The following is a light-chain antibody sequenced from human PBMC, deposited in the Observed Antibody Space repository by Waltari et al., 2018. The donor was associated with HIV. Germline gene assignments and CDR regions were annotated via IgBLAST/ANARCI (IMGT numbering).Light chain of an antibody. CDR2: NNN. CDR3: AAWDDSLNGVV. J-gene: IGLJ2*01. CDR1: SSNIGSNT. Sequence: QSVLTQPPSASVTPGQRVTISCSGSSSNIGSNTVSWYRQLPGTAPKLLMYNNNQRPSGVPDRFSGSKSGTSASLAISGLQSEDEANYYCAAWDDSLNGVVFGGGTKLTVL. V-gene: IGLV1-44*01.